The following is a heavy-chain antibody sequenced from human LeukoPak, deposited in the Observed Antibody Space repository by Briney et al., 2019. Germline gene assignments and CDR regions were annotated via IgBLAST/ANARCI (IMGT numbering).Heavy chain of an antibody. J-gene: IGHJ4*02. CDR3: ARRHPGGDYNYWTGFYFDH. Sequence: ASVKVSCKASGYAFTNYYLHWVRQAPGQGLEWVGIIKPSDGGTTYAQNFQGRVSMTRDTSTGTVYMELSSLRSQDTAVYFCARRHPGGDYNYWTGFYFDHWGQGTLLSVSS. CDR1: GYAFTNYY. CDR2: IKPSDGGT. D-gene: IGHD4-17*01. V-gene: IGHV1-46*01.